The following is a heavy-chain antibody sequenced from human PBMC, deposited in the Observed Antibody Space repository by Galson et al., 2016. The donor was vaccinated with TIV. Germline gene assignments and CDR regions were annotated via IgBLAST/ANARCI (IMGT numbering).Heavy chain of an antibody. CDR2: IDWDDDK. V-gene: IGHV2-70*11. CDR1: GFSLPTDGMC. J-gene: IGHJ4*02. Sequence: PALVKPTQTLTLTCTFSGFSLPTDGMCVNWIRQPPGKALEWLARIDWDDDKSYTLSLKTRLTISKDTSRSQVVLTMTKMDPADTATYYCARISGYYDSSGHEIPRRFDYWGQGALVTVSS. D-gene: IGHD3-22*01. CDR3: ARISGYYDSSGHEIPRRFDY.